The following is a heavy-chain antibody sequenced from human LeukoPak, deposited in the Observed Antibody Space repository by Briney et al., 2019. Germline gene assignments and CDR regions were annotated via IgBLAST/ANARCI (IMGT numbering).Heavy chain of an antibody. D-gene: IGHD6-13*01. CDR3: ARGSSGGSGFDI. J-gene: IGHJ3*02. CDR1: GFTFSAYG. V-gene: IGHV3-30*03. Sequence: GGSLRLSCAASGFTFSAYGMSWVRQSPGQGLEWVAVISYDGSNKYYADSVKGRFTISRDNSRNTVYLQMNSLRPEDTAVYYCARGSSGGSGFDIWGQGTMVTVSS. CDR2: ISYDGSNK.